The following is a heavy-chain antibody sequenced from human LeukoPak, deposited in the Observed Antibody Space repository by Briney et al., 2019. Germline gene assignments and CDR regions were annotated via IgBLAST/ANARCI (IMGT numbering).Heavy chain of an antibody. D-gene: IGHD3-22*01. J-gene: IGHJ3*02. V-gene: IGHV3-66*01. Sequence: GGSLRLSCAASGFTVSSNYMSWVRQAPGKGLEWVSVIYSGGSTYYADSVKGRFTISRDNSKNTLYLQMNSLRAEDTAVYYCARGGYYYDSSGPGAFDIWGQGTMVTVSS. CDR2: IYSGGST. CDR1: GFTVSSNY. CDR3: ARGGYYYDSSGPGAFDI.